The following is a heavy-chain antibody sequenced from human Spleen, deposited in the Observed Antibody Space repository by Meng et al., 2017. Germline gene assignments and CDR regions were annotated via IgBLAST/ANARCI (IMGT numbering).Heavy chain of an antibody. V-gene: IGHV4-39*07. CDR1: GGSISSGSYY. Sequence: SETLSLTCTVSGGSISSGSYYWSWIRQPPGKGLEWIGEINHSGSTNYNPSLESRATISVDTSKNQFSLKLSSVTAADTAVYYCARDATIFPLKDGFDYWGQGTLVTVSS. J-gene: IGHJ4*02. D-gene: IGHD3-9*01. CDR3: ARDATIFPLKDGFDY. CDR2: INHSGST.